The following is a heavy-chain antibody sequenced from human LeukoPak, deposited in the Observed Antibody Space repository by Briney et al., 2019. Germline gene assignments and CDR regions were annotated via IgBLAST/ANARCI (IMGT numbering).Heavy chain of an antibody. CDR1: GGSFSGYY. V-gene: IGHV4-34*01. Sequence: SETLSLTCAVYGGSFSGYYWSWIRQPPGKGLEWIGEINHSGSTNYNPSLKSRVTISVDTSKNQFSLKLSSVTAADTAVYYCARLSIYDTSGYYYEGKYFDYWGQGTLVTVSS. CDR3: ARLSIYDTSGYYYEGKYFDY. J-gene: IGHJ4*02. D-gene: IGHD3-22*01. CDR2: INHSGST.